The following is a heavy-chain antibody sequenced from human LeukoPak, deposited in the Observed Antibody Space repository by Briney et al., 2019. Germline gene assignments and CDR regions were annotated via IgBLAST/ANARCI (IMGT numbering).Heavy chain of an antibody. Sequence: GGPLRLSCPASGLAFVGYTMTWVGKAPGRGLGWVSYISGSSSTLYYADSVKGRFTISRDNAKNSLYLQMNSLRAEDTAVYYYARDLQLADAFHIWGPRTMVTVSS. CDR2: ISGSSSTL. D-gene: IGHD6-13*01. J-gene: IGHJ3*02. CDR3: ARDLQLADAFHI. CDR1: GLAFVGYT. V-gene: IGHV3-48*04.